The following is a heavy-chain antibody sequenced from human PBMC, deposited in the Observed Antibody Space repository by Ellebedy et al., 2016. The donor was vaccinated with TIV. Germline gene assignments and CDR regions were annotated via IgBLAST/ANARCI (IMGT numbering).Heavy chain of an antibody. CDR1: GGSISTFY. Sequence: MPSETLSLTCNVSGGSISTFYWSWIRQPPGKGLEFIGYIYYIGITNYNPSLESRVAISVDTSKNQLSLRLSSVTAADTAVYYCARDGAGRWDYWGPGTLVTVSS. J-gene: IGHJ4*02. V-gene: IGHV4-59*12. CDR2: IYYIGIT. CDR3: ARDGAGRWDY. D-gene: IGHD4-23*01.